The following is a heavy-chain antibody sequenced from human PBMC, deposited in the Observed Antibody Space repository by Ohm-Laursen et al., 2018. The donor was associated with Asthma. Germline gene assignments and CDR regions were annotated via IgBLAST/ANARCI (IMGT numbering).Heavy chain of an antibody. CDR3: ASGQYYYASGQDY. CDR2: IHYSGSN. V-gene: IGHV4-31*02. Sequence: SETLSLTCTVSGGSISSGHYYWTWIRQRPGKGLEWIGNIHYSGSNIYNPSLESRLSISVDTSKNQFSLELSSVTAADTAVYYCASGQYYYASGQDYWGQGTLVTVSS. J-gene: IGHJ4*02. CDR1: GGSISSGHYY. D-gene: IGHD3-10*01.